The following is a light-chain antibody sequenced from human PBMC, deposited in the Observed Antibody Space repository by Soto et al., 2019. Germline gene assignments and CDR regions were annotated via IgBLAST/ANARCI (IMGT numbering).Light chain of an antibody. V-gene: IGKV1-9*01. J-gene: IGKJ4*01. CDR3: QQLWTYPLT. CDR2: AAS. CDR1: QDVSRS. Sequence: DTQLTQSPSFLSASVGDRVTITCRASQDVSRSVGWYQQKPGKAPKLLISAASTLHSGVPSRFSGSGSGTDFTLTISSLQPADVATYYCQQLWTYPLTFGGGTQVQI.